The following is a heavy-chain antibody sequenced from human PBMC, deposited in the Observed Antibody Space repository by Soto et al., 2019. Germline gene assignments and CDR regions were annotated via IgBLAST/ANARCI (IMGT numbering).Heavy chain of an antibody. CDR3: ARDPLNIGVDGH. Sequence: GGSLRLSCAASGFTFSSYCMHWVRQAPGKGLVWVSRINSDGSSTSYADSVKGRFTVSRDNAKDTLYLQMNSLRAEDTAVYFCARDPLNIGVDGHWGQGTLVTVSS. V-gene: IGHV3-74*01. J-gene: IGHJ4*02. D-gene: IGHD3-10*01. CDR2: INSDGSST. CDR1: GFTFSSYC.